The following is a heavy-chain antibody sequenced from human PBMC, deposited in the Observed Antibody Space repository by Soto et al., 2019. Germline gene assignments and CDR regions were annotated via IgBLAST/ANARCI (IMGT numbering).Heavy chain of an antibody. CDR3: ARTDSWFDYYYYGMDV. J-gene: IGHJ6*02. Sequence: ASVKVSCKASGYTFTSYAMHWVRQAPGQRLEWKGWINAGNGNTKYSQKFQGRVTITRDTSASTAYMELSSLRSEDTAVYYCARTDSWFDYYYYGMDVWGQGTTVTVSS. CDR1: GYTFTSYA. CDR2: INAGNGNT. V-gene: IGHV1-3*01. D-gene: IGHD6-13*01.